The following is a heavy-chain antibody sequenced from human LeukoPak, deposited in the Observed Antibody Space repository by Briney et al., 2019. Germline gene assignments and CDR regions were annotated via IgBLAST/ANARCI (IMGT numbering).Heavy chain of an antibody. CDR2: IYYSGST. Sequence: SETLSLTCTVSGGSISSYYWSWIRQPPGKGLEWIGYIYYSGSTNYNPSLKSRVTISVDTSKNQFSLKLSSVTAADTAVYYCARDTDDFWSGYQGGHFDYWGQGTLVTVSS. J-gene: IGHJ4*02. V-gene: IGHV4-59*12. CDR1: GGSISSYY. D-gene: IGHD3-3*01. CDR3: ARDTDDFWSGYQGGHFDY.